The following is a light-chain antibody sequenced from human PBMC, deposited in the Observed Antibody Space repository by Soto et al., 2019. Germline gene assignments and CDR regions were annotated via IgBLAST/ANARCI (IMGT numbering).Light chain of an antibody. V-gene: IGKV3-20*01. Sequence: EIEMTQSPATLSVSPGEGATLSCRASQTVRNNYLAWYQQKPGQAPRLLIYDASSRATGSPDRFSGGGSGTDFTLTISRLEPEDFAVYYWQQFSSYPLTFGGGTKVDIK. CDR2: DAS. CDR3: QQFSSYPLT. CDR1: QTVRNNY. J-gene: IGKJ4*01.